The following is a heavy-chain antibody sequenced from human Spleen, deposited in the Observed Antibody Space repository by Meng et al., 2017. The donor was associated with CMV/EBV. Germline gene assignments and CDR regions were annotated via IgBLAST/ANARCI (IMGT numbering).Heavy chain of an antibody. CDR1: QFIFSNSW. CDR3: AKDTETSLASGMDV. V-gene: IGHV3-7*03. J-gene: IGHJ6*02. Sequence: GGSLRLSCVASQFIFSNSWMAWVRQTPDRGLEWVANIKEDGSEQYYVDSVKGRFTISRDNDNDSLYLQMNSLRAEDTALYYCAKDTETSLASGMDVWGQGTTVTVSS. CDR2: IKEDGSEQ. D-gene: IGHD2-8*02.